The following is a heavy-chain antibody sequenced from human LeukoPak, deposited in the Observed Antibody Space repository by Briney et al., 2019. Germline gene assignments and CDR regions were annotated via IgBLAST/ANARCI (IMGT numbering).Heavy chain of an antibody. CDR2: ISGSGGST. J-gene: IGHJ4*02. D-gene: IGHD2-15*01. CDR1: GFTFSSYA. Sequence: PGGSLRLSCAASGFTFSSYAMSWVRQAPGKGLEWVSAISGSGGSTYYADSVKGRFTISRDNSKNTLYLQMNSLRAEGTAVYYCAKDSCSGGSCYSSFDYWGQGTLVTVSS. V-gene: IGHV3-23*01. CDR3: AKDSCSGGSCYSSFDY.